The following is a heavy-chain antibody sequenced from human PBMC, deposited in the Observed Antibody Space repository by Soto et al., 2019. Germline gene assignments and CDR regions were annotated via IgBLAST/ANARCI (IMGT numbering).Heavy chain of an antibody. Sequence: SETLSLTCTVSGGSISNYYCNWIRQRAGKGLEWIGRIDTSGSTNYNPSLKSRVTMSVDTPKQEFSLKLSSVTAADTALYYCARGGQDFWSGPFDYWGRGALVTVSS. J-gene: IGHJ4*02. CDR3: ARGGQDFWSGPFDY. D-gene: IGHD3-3*01. CDR2: IDTSGST. CDR1: GGSISNYY. V-gene: IGHV4-4*07.